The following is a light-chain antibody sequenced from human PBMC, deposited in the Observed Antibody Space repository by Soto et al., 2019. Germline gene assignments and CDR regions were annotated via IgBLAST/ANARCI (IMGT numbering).Light chain of an antibody. J-gene: IGLJ3*02. CDR3: QSYDSSLSGSV. CDR1: SSNIGAGYA. Sequence: QSVLTQPPSVSGAPGQRVTISCTGSSSNIGAGYAVHWYQQLPGTAPKLLIYGNNNRPSGVPDRFSGSKSGTSPSLAITGLQAEDEADYYCQSYDSSLSGSVFGGGTKLTVL. V-gene: IGLV1-40*01. CDR2: GNN.